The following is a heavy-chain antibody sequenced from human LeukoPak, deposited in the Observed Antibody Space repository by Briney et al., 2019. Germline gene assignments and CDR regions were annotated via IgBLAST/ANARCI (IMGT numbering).Heavy chain of an antibody. D-gene: IGHD1-1*01. V-gene: IGHV1-8*03. CDR1: GYTFTSYD. CDR3: ARVGTWDNWNVDY. J-gene: IGHJ4*02. Sequence: GASVKVSCKASGYTFTSYDINWVRQATGQGLEWMGWMNPNSGNTGYAQKFQGRVTITRNTSISTAYMELSSLRSEDTAVYYCARVGTWDNWNVDYWGQGTLVTVSS. CDR2: MNPNSGNT.